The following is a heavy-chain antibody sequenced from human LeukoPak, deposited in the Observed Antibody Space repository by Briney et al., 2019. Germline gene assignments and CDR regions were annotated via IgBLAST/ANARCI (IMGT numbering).Heavy chain of an antibody. Sequence: GASVKVSCKASGYTFTDYFMHWVRQAPGQGLEWMGWINLNSGGTNFAHNFQDRVTMTRDTSISTAYMELSRLRSDDTAVYYCVSSCSNGICPYYYYFYMDVWGKGTTVTVSS. D-gene: IGHD2-8*01. V-gene: IGHV1-2*02. CDR1: GYTFTDYF. CDR3: VSSCSNGICPYYYYFYMDV. CDR2: INLNSGGT. J-gene: IGHJ6*03.